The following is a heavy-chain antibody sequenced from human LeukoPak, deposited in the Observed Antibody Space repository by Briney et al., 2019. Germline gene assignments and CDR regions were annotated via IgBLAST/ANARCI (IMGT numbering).Heavy chain of an antibody. CDR3: AKDFSSYYDSSGTNADY. J-gene: IGHJ4*02. CDR1: GGSISSGDYY. D-gene: IGHD3-22*01. V-gene: IGHV4-30-4*01. Sequence: SETLSLTCTVSGGSISSGDYYWSWIRQPPGKGLEWIGYIYYSGSTYYNPSLKSRVTISVDTSKNQFSLKLSSVTAADTAVYYCAKDFSSYYDSSGTNADYWGQGTLVTVSS. CDR2: IYYSGST.